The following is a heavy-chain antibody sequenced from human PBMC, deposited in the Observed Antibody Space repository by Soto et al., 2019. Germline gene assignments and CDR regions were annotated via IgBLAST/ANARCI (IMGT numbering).Heavy chain of an antibody. J-gene: IGHJ4*02. CDR3: ATLLWFGELLFRNHVDY. V-gene: IGHV4-61*01. Sequence: QVQLQESGPGLVKPSETLSLTCTVSGGSVSSGSYYWSWIRQPPGKGLEWIGYIYYSGSTNSNPTLKTRVTVSVDTSKSQFSLKLSSVTAADTAVYYCATLLWFGELLFRNHVDYWGQGTLVTVSS. CDR2: IYYSGST. D-gene: IGHD3-10*01. CDR1: GGSVSSGSYY.